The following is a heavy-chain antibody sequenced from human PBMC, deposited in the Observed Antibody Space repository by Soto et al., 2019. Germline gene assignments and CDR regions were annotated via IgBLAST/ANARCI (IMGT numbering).Heavy chain of an antibody. V-gene: IGHV3-53*01. CDR2: LYADGST. D-gene: IGHD6-25*01. CDR3: ARTAEGDTPRTHWYFDL. CDR1: GFPINVTY. J-gene: IGHJ2*01. Sequence: GGSLRLSCAASGFPINVTYLSWVRQAPGKGLEWLSVLYADGSTYYIDSVKGRFRISRDNAKNTLYLQMDNLRADDTAMYFCARTAEGDTPRTHWYFDLWGRGTPVTVSS.